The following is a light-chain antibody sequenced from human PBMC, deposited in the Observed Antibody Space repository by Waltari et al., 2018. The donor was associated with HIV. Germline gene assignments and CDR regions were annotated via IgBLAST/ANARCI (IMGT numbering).Light chain of an antibody. V-gene: IGKV1-39*01. CDR2: SAS. CDR3: QQTYSTHLFT. J-gene: IGKJ3*01. Sequence: DIQMTQSPSHLSASVGDRITITCRASQNIVDYVNWYQQTPGNAPKLLVYSASSLQSGVPSRFSGSGSGTDFTLTISNLQPEDFGIYYCQQTYSTHLFTFGPGTEVDMK. CDR1: QNIVDY.